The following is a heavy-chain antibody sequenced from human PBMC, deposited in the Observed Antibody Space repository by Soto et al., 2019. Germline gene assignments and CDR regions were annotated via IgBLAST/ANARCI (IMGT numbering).Heavy chain of an antibody. CDR3: ATDIIGPPFIKYSYGPKDAFDI. CDR1: GYTLTELS. D-gene: IGHD5-18*01. CDR2: FDPEDGET. V-gene: IGHV1-24*01. Sequence: GASVKASCKVSGYTLTELSMHWVRQARGKGLEWMGGFDPEDGETIYAQKFQGRVTMTEDTSTDTAYMELSSLRSEDTAVYYCATDIIGPPFIKYSYGPKDAFDIWGQGTMVTVS. J-gene: IGHJ3*02.